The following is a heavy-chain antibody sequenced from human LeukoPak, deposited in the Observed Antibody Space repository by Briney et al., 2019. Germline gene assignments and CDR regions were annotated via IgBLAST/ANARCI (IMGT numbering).Heavy chain of an antibody. Sequence: GGSLRLSCAASGFTFGSYSMHWVRQAPGIGLEYVSAITGDGHNTFYADSVMGRFTISRDNSKNTLYLQMGSLRPEDMAVYCCARVNRGYDYWGQGVLVTVSS. J-gene: IGHJ4*02. CDR2: ITGDGHNT. D-gene: IGHD5-12*01. CDR3: ARVNRGYDY. CDR1: GFTFGSYS. V-gene: IGHV3-64*02.